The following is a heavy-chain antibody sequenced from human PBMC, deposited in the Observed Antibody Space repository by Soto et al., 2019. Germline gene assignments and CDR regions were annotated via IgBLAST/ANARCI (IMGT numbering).Heavy chain of an antibody. CDR3: ARDLSLLDY. Sequence: GGSLRLSCAASGFTFSSYAMHWVRQAPGKGLEWVAVISYDGSNKYYADSVKGRFTISRDNSKNTLYLQMNSLRAEDTAVYYCARDLSLLDYWGQGTLVTVSS. CDR2: ISYDGSNK. CDR1: GFTFSSYA. D-gene: IGHD2-15*01. J-gene: IGHJ4*02. V-gene: IGHV3-30-3*01.